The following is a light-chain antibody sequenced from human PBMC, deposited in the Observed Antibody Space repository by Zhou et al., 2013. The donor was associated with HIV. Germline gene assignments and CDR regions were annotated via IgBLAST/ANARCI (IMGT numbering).Light chain of an antibody. CDR1: QTVNNNF. V-gene: IGKV3-20*01. CDR2: GAS. Sequence: EIVLTQSPATLSVSPGERATLSCRASQTVNNNFLAWYQQRPGQAPRLLIYGASSRAAGIPDRFSGSGSGTDFTLTISRLEPEDFAVYYCQQYISPPPTFGQGPKVEFK. CDR3: QQYISPPPT. J-gene: IGKJ1*01.